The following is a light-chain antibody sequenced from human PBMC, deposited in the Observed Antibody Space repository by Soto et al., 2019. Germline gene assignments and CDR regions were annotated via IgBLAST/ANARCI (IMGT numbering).Light chain of an antibody. J-gene: IGKJ3*01. V-gene: IGKV3-15*01. CDR1: QSVSSN. CDR3: QQYNNWPPNT. Sequence: EIVMTQSPATLSVSPGERATLSCRASQSVSSNLAWYQQKPGQAPRLLIYGASTRATGIPARFSGSGSETEFTLTISGLQSEDFAVYYCQQYNNWPPNTFGPGTKVDIK. CDR2: GAS.